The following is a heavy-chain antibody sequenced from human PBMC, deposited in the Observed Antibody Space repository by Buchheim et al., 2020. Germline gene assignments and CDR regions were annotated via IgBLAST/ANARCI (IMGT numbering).Heavy chain of an antibody. D-gene: IGHD2-15*01. J-gene: IGHJ4*02. CDR2: ISYDGSNK. V-gene: IGHV3-30*04. CDR1: GFTFSSYA. Sequence: QVQLVESGGGVVQPGRSLRLSCAASGFTFSSYAMHWVRQAPGKGLEWVAVISYDGSNKYYADSVKGRFTISRDNSKNKLYLQMNSLRAEDTAVYYCARDSDIVVVVAATTSGGFDYWGQGTL. CDR3: ARDSDIVVVVAATTSGGFDY.